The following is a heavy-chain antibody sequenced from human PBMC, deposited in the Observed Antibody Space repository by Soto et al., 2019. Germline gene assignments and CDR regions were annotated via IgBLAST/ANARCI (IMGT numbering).Heavy chain of an antibody. CDR2: IYYSGST. J-gene: IGHJ4*02. Sequence: SETLSLTCAVYGGSFSGYYWSWIRQHPGKGLEWIGYIYYSGSTYYNPSLKSRVTISVDTSKNQFSLKLSSVAAADTAVYYCARAAAAGTFIFDYWGQGTLVTVSS. V-gene: IGHV4-31*11. D-gene: IGHD6-13*01. CDR1: GGSFSGYY. CDR3: ARAAAAGTFIFDY.